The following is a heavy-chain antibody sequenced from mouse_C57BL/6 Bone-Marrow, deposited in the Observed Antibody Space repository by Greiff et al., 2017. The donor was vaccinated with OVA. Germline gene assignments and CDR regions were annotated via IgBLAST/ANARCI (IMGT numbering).Heavy chain of an antibody. V-gene: IGHV1-64*01. J-gene: IGHJ3*01. CDR1: GYTFTSYW. Sequence: VQLQQSGAELVKPGASVKLSCKASGYTFTSYWMHWVKQRPGQGLEWIGMIHPNSGSTNYNEKFKSKATLTVDESSSTAYLQLSRLTSEDSAVYVLARFRQAYWGQGTLVTVSA. CDR2: IHPNSGST. CDR3: ARFRQAY.